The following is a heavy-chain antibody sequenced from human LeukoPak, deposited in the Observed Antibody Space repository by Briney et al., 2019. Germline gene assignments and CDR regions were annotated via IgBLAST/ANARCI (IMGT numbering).Heavy chain of an antibody. V-gene: IGHV1-2*02. Sequence: ASVKVSFKASGYTFTGYYMHWVRQAPGQGLEWTGWINPNSGGTNYAQKFQGRVTMTRDTSISTAYMELSRLRSDDTAVYYCAREGTVVPTADDAFDIWGQGTMVTVSS. D-gene: IGHD2-2*01. CDR1: GYTFTGYY. CDR3: AREGTVVPTADDAFDI. CDR2: INPNSGGT. J-gene: IGHJ3*02.